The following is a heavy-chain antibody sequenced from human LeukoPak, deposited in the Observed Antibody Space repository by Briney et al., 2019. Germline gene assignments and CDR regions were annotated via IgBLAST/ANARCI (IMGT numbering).Heavy chain of an antibody. Sequence: GASVKVSCKASGGTFSSYAISWVRQAPGQGLEWMGRIIPIFGAANYARKFQGRVTITTDESTSTAYMELSSLRSEDTAVYYCARDTGYPEDYWGQGTLVTVSS. CDR2: IIPIFGAA. CDR3: ARDTGYPEDY. V-gene: IGHV1-69*05. D-gene: IGHD5-12*01. J-gene: IGHJ4*02. CDR1: GGTFSSYA.